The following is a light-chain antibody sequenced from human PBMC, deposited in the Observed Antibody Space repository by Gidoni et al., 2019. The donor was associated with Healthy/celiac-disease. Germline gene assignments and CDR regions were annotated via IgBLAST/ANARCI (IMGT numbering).Light chain of an antibody. CDR1: QSVSSY. CDR2: DAS. Sequence: LVFTQSPATLSLSPGERATLPCRASQSVSSYLDWYQQKPGQAPRLLIYDASNRATGIPARCSGSGSGTDVTLTISSLEPEDFSVYYCQQRSNWPPITFGQGTRLEIK. CDR3: QQRSNWPPIT. V-gene: IGKV3-11*01. J-gene: IGKJ5*01.